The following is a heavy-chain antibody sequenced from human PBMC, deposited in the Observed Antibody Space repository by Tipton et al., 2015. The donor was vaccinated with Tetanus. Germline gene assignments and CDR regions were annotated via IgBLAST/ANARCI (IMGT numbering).Heavy chain of an antibody. CDR2: IYSTART. J-gene: IGHJ4*02. Sequence: TLSLTCTVSGGSVSSGHYYWSWIRQPPGKGLEWIGYIYSTARTNYIPSLQSRVTMSLDTSKNQFSLNLSSVTAADTAFYYCASVTYYDSGTYSSFDYWGQGTLVPVSS. CDR1: GGSVSSGHYY. CDR3: ASVTYYDSGTYSSFDY. V-gene: IGHV4-61*01. D-gene: IGHD3-10*01.